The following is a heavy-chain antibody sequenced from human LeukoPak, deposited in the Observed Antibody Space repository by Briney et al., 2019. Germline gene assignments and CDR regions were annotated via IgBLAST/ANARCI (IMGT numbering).Heavy chain of an antibody. CDR2: IWYDGSKA. CDR3: ARVKVAAAGNAFDY. J-gene: IGHJ4*02. D-gene: IGHD6-13*01. Sequence: GGSLRLSCATSGFTFSSYGMHWVRQAPGKGLEWVAIIWYDGSKAYYADSVKGRFTISRDKSNNTLYLQMNSLRVEDTAVYYRARVKVAAAGNAFDYWGRGTMVAVSS. CDR1: GFTFSSYG. V-gene: IGHV3-33*01.